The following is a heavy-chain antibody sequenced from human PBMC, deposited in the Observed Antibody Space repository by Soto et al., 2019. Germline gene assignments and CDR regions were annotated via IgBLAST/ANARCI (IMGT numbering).Heavy chain of an antibody. CDR2: ISYDGSNK. D-gene: IGHD3-16*01. CDR3: AKDFLLWGSFPDPGASDY. CDR1: GFTFSSYA. J-gene: IGHJ4*02. Sequence: ESGGGVVQPGKSLRLSCAASGFTFSSYAIHWVRQAPGKGLEWVAVISYDGSNKNYADSVKGRFTISRDNSNHTVYLQMDSLRAEDTAVYYCAKDFLLWGSFPDPGASDYWGQGTLVIVSS. V-gene: IGHV3-30*18.